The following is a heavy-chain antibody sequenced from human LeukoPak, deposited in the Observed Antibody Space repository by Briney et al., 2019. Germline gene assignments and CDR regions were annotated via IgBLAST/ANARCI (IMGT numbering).Heavy chain of an antibody. Sequence: GGSLRLSCAASGFTVSSNYMSWVRQAPGKGLEWVSIIYSGGSTYYADSVKGRFTISRDNSKNTLYLQMNSMRAEDTAVYYCARAWSGTQYYFDYWGQGTLVTVSS. J-gene: IGHJ4*02. D-gene: IGHD3-3*01. V-gene: IGHV3-66*01. CDR2: IYSGGST. CDR3: ARAWSGTQYYFDY. CDR1: GFTVSSNY.